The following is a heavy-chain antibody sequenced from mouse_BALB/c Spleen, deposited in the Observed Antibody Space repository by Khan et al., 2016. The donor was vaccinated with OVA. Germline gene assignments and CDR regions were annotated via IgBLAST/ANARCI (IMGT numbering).Heavy chain of an antibody. V-gene: IGHV1-7*01. CDR2: INPATDYT. CDR3: VNHGSSSAWFTY. J-gene: IGHJ3*01. D-gene: IGHD1-1*01. CDR1: GYTFTSYW. Sequence: QVQLKQSGAELAKPGASVKMSCTASGYTFTSYWMHWVKQRPGQGLEWIGYINPATDYTEYNQKFKNKATLTADKSSSTAYMQLSSLTSEDSAVYYCVNHGSSSAWFTYWGQGTPVTVSA.